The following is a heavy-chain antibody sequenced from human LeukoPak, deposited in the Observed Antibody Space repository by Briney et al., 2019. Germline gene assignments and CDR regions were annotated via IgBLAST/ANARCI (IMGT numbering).Heavy chain of an antibody. CDR1: GGSISSGSYY. V-gene: IGHV4-61*02. CDR2: IYTSGCT. D-gene: IGHD6-13*01. J-gene: IGHJ4*02. Sequence: PSETLSLTCTVSGGSISSGSYYWSWIRQPAGKGLEWIGRIYTSGCTNYNPSLKSRVTISVDTSKNQFSLKLSSVTAADTAVYYCARAQQLTYFDYWGQGTLVTVSS. CDR3: ARAQQLTYFDY.